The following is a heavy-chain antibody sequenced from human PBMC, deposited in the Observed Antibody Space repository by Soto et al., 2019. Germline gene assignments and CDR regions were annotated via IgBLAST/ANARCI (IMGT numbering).Heavy chain of an antibody. CDR2: ISYDGSYK. CDR1: GFTFNSYA. Sequence: QEQLVESGGGVVQTGRSLRLSCAASGFTFNSYAMHWVRQAPGKGLEWVAVISYDGSYKFYADSVKGRFTISRDKSHNPLSHKLNSLRAEDTAVYYCAKSSYYYDTTVEASRGYYFYALDVWGQGTTVIVSS. CDR3: AKSSYYYDTTVEASRGYYFYALDV. D-gene: IGHD3-22*01. V-gene: IGHV3-30*18. J-gene: IGHJ6*02.